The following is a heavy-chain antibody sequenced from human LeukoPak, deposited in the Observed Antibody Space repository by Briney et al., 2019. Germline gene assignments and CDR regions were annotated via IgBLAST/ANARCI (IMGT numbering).Heavy chain of an antibody. CDR3: AQGLTTVISPFDY. V-gene: IGHV3-23*01. Sequence: PGGSMRLSCAVYGFTFRSHAMSWVRQAPGKGLEWVSSISDSGGNTYYADSVKGRFTISRDNSKDTLYLQMSSLRAEDTAVYYCAQGLTTVISPFDYWGQGTLVTVSS. D-gene: IGHD4-11*01. CDR1: GFTFRSHA. CDR2: ISDSGGNT. J-gene: IGHJ4*02.